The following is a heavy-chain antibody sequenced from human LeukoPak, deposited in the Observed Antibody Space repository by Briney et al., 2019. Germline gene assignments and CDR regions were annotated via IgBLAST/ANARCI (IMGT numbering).Heavy chain of an antibody. CDR3: AKGDTAMGPIDY. V-gene: IGHV3-30*02. Sequence: PGGSLRLSCAASGFTFSSYGMHWDRQAPGKGLEWVAFIRYDGSNKYYADSVKGRFTISRDNSKNTLYLQMNSLRAEDTAVYYCAKGDTAMGPIDYWGQGTLVTVSS. CDR1: GFTFSSYG. D-gene: IGHD5-18*01. J-gene: IGHJ4*02. CDR2: IRYDGSNK.